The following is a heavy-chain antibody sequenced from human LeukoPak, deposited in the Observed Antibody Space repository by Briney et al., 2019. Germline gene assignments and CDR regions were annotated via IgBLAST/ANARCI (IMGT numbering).Heavy chain of an antibody. V-gene: IGHV3-21*01. Sequence: GGSLRLSSAASRFTFSTYTMNWVRQAPGKGLDWVSSISSSSSYIYYADSVKGRFTISRDNAKNSLYLQMNTLRAQDPAVYYYARDRTTVTTFDYWGQGTLVTVSS. J-gene: IGHJ4*02. CDR3: ARDRTTVTTFDY. CDR2: ISSSSSYI. CDR1: RFTFSTYT. D-gene: IGHD4-17*01.